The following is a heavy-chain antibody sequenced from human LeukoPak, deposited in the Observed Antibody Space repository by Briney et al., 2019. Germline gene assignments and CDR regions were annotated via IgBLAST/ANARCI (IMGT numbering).Heavy chain of an antibody. V-gene: IGHV5-51*01. D-gene: IGHD1-26*01. CDR2: IYPGDSET. Sequence: GESLKISCKGSGYTFTDYWIGWVRQMPGKGLEWMGIIYPGDSETRYSPSFQGQVTISADKSISTAYLQWSSLKASDTAMYYCARRRDLYSGSYYPFDYWGQGTLVTVSS. CDR1: GYTFTDYW. CDR3: ARRRDLYSGSYYPFDY. J-gene: IGHJ4*02.